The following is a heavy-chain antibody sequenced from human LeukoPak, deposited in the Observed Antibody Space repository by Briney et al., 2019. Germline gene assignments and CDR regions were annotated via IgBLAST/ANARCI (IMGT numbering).Heavy chain of an antibody. D-gene: IGHD6-13*01. CDR2: IYYSGST. CDR1: GGSISSYY. Sequence: SSETLSLTCTVSGGSISSYYWSWIRQPPGKGLEWIGYIYYSGSTNYNPSLKSRVTISVDTSKNQFSLKLSSVTAADTAVYYCARGPDSSRWYYYYMDVWGKGTTVTVSS. J-gene: IGHJ6*03. V-gene: IGHV4-59*08. CDR3: ARGPDSSRWYYYYMDV.